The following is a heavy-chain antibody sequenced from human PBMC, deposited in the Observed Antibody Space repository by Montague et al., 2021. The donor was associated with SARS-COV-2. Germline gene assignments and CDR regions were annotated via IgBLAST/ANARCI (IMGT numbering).Heavy chain of an antibody. V-gene: IGHV2-5*02. CDR3: VHSYADYLFDY. Sequence: ALVKPTQTLTLTCSFSGFSLRTSGVGVGWIRQPPGKALEWLAVIYWDDDKRYSPSLKSRLTITKDTSKNQVVLTMTNMDPVDTATYYCVHSYADYLFDYWGQGTLVSVPS. CDR1: GFSLRTSGVG. CDR2: IYWDDDK. J-gene: IGHJ4*02. D-gene: IGHD4-17*01.